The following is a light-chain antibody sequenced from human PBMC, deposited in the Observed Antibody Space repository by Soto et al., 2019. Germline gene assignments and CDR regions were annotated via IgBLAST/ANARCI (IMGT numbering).Light chain of an antibody. J-gene: IGKJ5*01. V-gene: IGKV3-20*01. CDR2: DTS. CDR1: QSLANSF. CDR3: QQYGTSEII. Sequence: EFVLTQSPCTLSLSPGERATLSCRASQSLANSFIAWYQQKPGQAPRLLIYDTSSRASGIPDRFSGSGSGTDFTLTISRPETEDFAVFYCQQYGTSEIIFGQGTRLE.